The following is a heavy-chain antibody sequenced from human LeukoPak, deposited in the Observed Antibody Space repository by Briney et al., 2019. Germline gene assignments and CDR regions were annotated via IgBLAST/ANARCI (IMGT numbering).Heavy chain of an antibody. Sequence: SETLSFTCTVSGGSISSYYWSWIRQPPGKGLEWIGYIYYSGSTNYNPSLKSRVTISVDTSKNQFSLKLSSVTAADTAVYYCARRVYDFWSGYLDYWGQGTLVTVSS. V-gene: IGHV4-59*08. CDR1: GGSISSYY. J-gene: IGHJ4*02. CDR2: IYYSGST. D-gene: IGHD3-3*01. CDR3: ARRVYDFWSGYLDY.